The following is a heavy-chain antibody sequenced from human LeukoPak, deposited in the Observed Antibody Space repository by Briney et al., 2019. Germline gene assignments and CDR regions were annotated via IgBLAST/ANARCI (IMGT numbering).Heavy chain of an antibody. Sequence: PGGALRLSFSASGFTFSSYGMHWVPQAPGKALEWGAVISYDETNKYDADSVKGRFTVSRHNSKNTLDLHMNRLRAEDTDVSYCEKDPGALYGATLPDYWGQGTLVTVSS. J-gene: IGHJ4*02. CDR3: EKDPGALYGATLPDY. CDR1: GFTFSSYG. V-gene: IGHV3-30*18. D-gene: IGHD4-17*01. CDR2: ISYDETNK.